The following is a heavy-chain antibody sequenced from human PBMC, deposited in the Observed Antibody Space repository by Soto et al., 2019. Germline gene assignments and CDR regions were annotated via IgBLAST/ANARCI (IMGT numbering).Heavy chain of an antibody. V-gene: IGHV3-11*01. CDR1: GFTFSDYY. CDR3: ASCSVQNRAMVYYIDY. Sequence: PVGSLTLSCTASGFTFSDYYMSWIRQAPGKGLEWVSYISSSGNNIYYADTVKGRLTNTRDNAKKSLMLQRNSLADEDTAVYYCASCSVQNRAMVYYIDYWGQGTLVTVSS. CDR2: ISSSGNNI. J-gene: IGHJ4*02. D-gene: IGHD5-18*01.